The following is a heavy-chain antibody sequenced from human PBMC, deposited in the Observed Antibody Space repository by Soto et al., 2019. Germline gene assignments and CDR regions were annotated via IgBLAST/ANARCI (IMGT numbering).Heavy chain of an antibody. CDR3: AKDAHLYYYDSSGYWSRYGMDV. J-gene: IGHJ6*02. Sequence: SLRLSCAASGFTFSSYAMSWVRQAPGKGLEWVSAISGSGGSTYYADSVKGRFTISRDNSKNTLYLQMNSLRAEDTAVYYCAKDAHLYYYDSSGYWSRYGMDVWGQGTTVTVSS. D-gene: IGHD3-22*01. CDR2: ISGSGGST. CDR1: GFTFSSYA. V-gene: IGHV3-23*01.